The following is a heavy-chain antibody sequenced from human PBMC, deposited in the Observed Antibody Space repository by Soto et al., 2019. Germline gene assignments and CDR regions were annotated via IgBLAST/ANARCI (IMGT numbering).Heavy chain of an antibody. CDR1: GGSFSGYY. V-gene: IGHV4-34*01. Sequence: QVQLQQWGAGLLKPSETLSLTCAVYGGSFSGYYWSWIRQPPGKGLEWIGEINHSGSTNYNPSLKSRVTISVDTSKNQFSRKLSSVTAADTAVYYCARRGNIVGLFDYWGQGTLVTVSS. J-gene: IGHJ4*02. CDR3: ARRGNIVGLFDY. CDR2: INHSGST. D-gene: IGHD1-26*01.